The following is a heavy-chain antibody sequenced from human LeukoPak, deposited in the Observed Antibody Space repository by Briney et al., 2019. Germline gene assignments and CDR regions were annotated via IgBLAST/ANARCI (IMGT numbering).Heavy chain of an antibody. CDR1: EFSVGSNY. CDR3: AKTGGAISYS. D-gene: IGHD4/OR15-4a*01. J-gene: IGHJ4*02. V-gene: IGHV3-53*01. Sequence: GGSLRLSCAASEFSVGSNYMTWVRQAPGKGLEWVSLIYSGGSTYYADSVKGRFTISRDNSKNTLYLQMNSLRAEDTAVYYCAKTGGAISYSWGQGTLVTVSS. CDR2: IYSGGST.